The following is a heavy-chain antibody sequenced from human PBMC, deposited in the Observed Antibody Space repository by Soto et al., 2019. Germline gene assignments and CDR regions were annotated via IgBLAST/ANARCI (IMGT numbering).Heavy chain of an antibody. D-gene: IGHD2-15*01. CDR3: ARQNNVLVVDAREDAFYI. J-gene: IGHJ3*02. Sequence: PGESLKISCKGSGYSFTSYWIGWVRQMPGKGLEWMGIIYPGDSDTRYSPSFQGQVTISADKSISTAYLQWSSLKASDTAMYYCARQNNVLVVDAREDAFYIWGQGTMVTVS. V-gene: IGHV5-51*01. CDR2: IYPGDSDT. CDR1: GYSFTSYW.